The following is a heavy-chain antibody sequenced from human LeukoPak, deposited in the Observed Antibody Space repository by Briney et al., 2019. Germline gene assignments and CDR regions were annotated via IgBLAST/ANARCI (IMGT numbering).Heavy chain of an antibody. D-gene: IGHD3-22*01. Sequence: GGSLRLSCAASGFTFSSYEMNWVRQAPGKGLEWVSYISSSGSTIYYADSVKGRFTISRDNAKNSLYLQMNSLRAEDTAVYYCAREGGYYDSSDYYMDVWGKGTTVTVSS. CDR3: AREGGYYDSSDYYMDV. CDR2: ISSSGSTI. J-gene: IGHJ6*03. V-gene: IGHV3-48*03. CDR1: GFTFSSYE.